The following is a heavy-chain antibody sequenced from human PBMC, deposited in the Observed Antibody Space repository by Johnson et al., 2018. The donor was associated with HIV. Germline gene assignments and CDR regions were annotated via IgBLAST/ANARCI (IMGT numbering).Heavy chain of an antibody. CDR2: ISGSGGST. D-gene: IGHD2-2*01. CDR1: GLAFSSFA. Sequence: EVQLVESGGDLVQPGGSLRLSCAASGLAFSSFAMSWVRQAPGKGLEWVSAISGSGGSTYYADSVKGRFTISRANSKNTPYLQMNSLRAEDTAVYACARGEYQLLSGGFAFDIWGQGTMVTVSS. CDR3: ARGEYQLLSGGFAFDI. J-gene: IGHJ3*02. V-gene: IGHV3-23*04.